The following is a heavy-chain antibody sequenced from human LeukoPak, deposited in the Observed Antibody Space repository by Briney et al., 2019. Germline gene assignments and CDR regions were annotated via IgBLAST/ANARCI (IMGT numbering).Heavy chain of an antibody. CDR2: ISGSGGST. D-gene: IGHD6-19*01. J-gene: IGHJ6*03. V-gene: IGHV3-23*01. CDR1: GFTFSNYA. CDR3: ANPSSASEYFYYMDV. Sequence: GGSLTLSCAASGFTFSNYAMSWVRQAPGKGLEWVSAISGSGGSTYYADSVKGRFTISRDNSKNTLYLQMNSLRAEDTAIYYCANPSSASEYFYYMDVWGKGTTVTVSS.